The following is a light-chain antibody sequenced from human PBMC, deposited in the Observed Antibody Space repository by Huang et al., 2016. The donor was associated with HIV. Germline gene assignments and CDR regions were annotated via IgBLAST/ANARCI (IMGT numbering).Light chain of an antibody. V-gene: IGKV3-20*01. CDR1: KAASSDF. Sequence: VVMTQSPGTLSLSPGDRASLSCRASKAASSDFLAWYQHKPGQAPRLLISGPSNRATGVPDRFSVSWSGTDFTLIIERLEPEDFALYYCQQFGYTPFTFGGGTQVEI. CDR2: GPS. J-gene: IGKJ4*01. CDR3: QQFGYTPFT.